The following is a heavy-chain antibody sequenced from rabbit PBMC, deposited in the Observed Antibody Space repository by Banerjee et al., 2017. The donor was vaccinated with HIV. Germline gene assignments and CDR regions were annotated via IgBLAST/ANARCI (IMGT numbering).Heavy chain of an antibody. J-gene: IGHJ4*01. V-gene: IGHV1S40*01. CDR2: IYSGSSGRP. Sequence: QSLEESGGDLVKPGASLTLTCTASGFDFISNAMCWVRQAPGKGLEWIACIYSGSSGRPYYASWAKGRFTISKTSSTTVTLQMTSLTAADTATYFCARDPVSGGYNHNLWGPGTLVTVS. D-gene: IGHD1-1*01. CDR3: ARDPVSGGYNHNL. CDR1: GFDFISNA.